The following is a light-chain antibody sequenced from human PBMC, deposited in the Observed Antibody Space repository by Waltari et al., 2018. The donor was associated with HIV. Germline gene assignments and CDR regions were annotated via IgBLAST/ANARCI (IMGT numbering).Light chain of an antibody. V-gene: IGKV3-15*01. J-gene: IGKJ4*01. Sequence: EIVMTQSPATLSVSPGERATLSCSASQRASSNLAWYQQKHGQAPRLLFYGASTRATGILARFSGSGSGTEFTLTISSLQSEDFAVYHCQQYNNWPLTFGGGTKVEIK. CDR1: QRASSN. CDR2: GAS. CDR3: QQYNNWPLT.